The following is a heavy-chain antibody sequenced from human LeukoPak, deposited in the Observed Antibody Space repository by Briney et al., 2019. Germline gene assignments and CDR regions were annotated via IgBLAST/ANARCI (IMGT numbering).Heavy chain of an antibody. CDR3: ARYPLSYSSNWHYYFDY. J-gene: IGHJ4*02. CDR1: GYTFRSYD. CDR2: ISPNNGNT. V-gene: IGHV1-18*01. D-gene: IGHD6-13*01. Sequence: ASVKVSCKASGYTFRSYDITWVRQAPGQGLEWMGWISPNNGNTNYAQKLQGRVTLTTDTSTSTAYMELRSLTSDDTAVYYCARYPLSYSSNWHYYFDYWGQGTLLTVSS.